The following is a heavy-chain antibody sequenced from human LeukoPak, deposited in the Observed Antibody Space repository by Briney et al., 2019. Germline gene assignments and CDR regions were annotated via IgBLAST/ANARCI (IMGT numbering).Heavy chain of an antibody. CDR1: GYTLTSYF. CDR2: INPSGGST. D-gene: IGHD1-7*01. V-gene: IGHV1-46*01. CDR3: ARDQDWNYAFDI. Sequence: ASVKVSCKASGYTLTSYFIHWVRQAPGQGLEWMGVINPSGGSTSYAQKFQGRVTMTRDTSTSTVYMELSSLRSEDTAVYYCARDQDWNYAFDIWGQGTMVTVSS. J-gene: IGHJ3*02.